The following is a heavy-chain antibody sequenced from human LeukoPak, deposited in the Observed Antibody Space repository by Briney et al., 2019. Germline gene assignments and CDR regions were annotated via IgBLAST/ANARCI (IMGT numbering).Heavy chain of an antibody. CDR1: GYTLTELS. D-gene: IGHD5-12*01. J-gene: IGHJ5*02. Sequence: ASVKVSCKVSGYTLTELSMHWVRQAPGKGLEWMGGFDPEDGETIYAQKFQGRVTMTEDTSTDTAYMELSSLRSEDTAVYYCARDKENSGYRGPAGFDPWGQGTLVTVSS. V-gene: IGHV1-24*01. CDR3: ARDKENSGYRGPAGFDP. CDR2: FDPEDGET.